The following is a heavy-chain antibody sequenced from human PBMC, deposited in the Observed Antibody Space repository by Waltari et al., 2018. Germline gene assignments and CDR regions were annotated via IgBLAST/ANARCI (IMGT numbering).Heavy chain of an antibody. J-gene: IGHJ6*03. CDR2: INHSGST. D-gene: IGHD3-16*01. V-gene: IGHV4-34*09. CDR1: GGSFSGYY. Sequence: QLQLQESGSGLVKPSQTLSLTCAVYGGSFSGYYWSWIRQPPGKGLEWIGEINHSGSTNYNPSLKSRVTISVDTAKNQFSLKLSSVTAADTAVYYCARGNKRPDGGYYYMDVWGKGTTVTVSS. CDR3: ARGNKRPDGGYYYMDV.